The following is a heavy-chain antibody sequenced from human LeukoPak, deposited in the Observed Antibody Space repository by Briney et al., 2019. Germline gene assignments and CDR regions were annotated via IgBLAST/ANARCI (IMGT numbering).Heavy chain of an antibody. Sequence: SVKVSCKASGGTLSSYAISWVRQAPGHGLEWMGGIIPIFGTANYAQKFQGRVTITTDESTSTAYMELSSLRSEDTAVYYCAREGGSITMIVDDAFDIWGQGTMVTVSS. CDR1: GGTLSSYA. J-gene: IGHJ3*02. CDR3: AREGGSITMIVDDAFDI. D-gene: IGHD3-22*01. CDR2: IIPIFGTA. V-gene: IGHV1-69*05.